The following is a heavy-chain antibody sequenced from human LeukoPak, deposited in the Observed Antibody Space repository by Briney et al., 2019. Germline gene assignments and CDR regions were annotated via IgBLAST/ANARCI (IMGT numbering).Heavy chain of an antibody. Sequence: GESLRISCKGSGYSFTSYWISWVRQMPGKGLEWMGRIDPSDSYTNYSPSFQGHVTISADKSISTAYLQWSSLKASDTAMYYCARLNMVRGVIIMAIDYWGQGTLVTVSS. J-gene: IGHJ4*02. CDR3: ARLNMVRGVIIMAIDY. CDR2: IDPSDSYT. D-gene: IGHD3-10*01. V-gene: IGHV5-10-1*01. CDR1: GYSFTSYW.